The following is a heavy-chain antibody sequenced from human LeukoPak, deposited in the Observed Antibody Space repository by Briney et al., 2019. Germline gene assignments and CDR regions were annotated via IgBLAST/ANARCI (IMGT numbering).Heavy chain of an antibody. J-gene: IGHJ3*02. CDR3: AKGSYFTIFGVPKARVSKNYAFDI. CDR2: INPNSGGT. D-gene: IGHD3-3*01. Sequence: ASVKVSCKASGYTFTGYYMHWVRQAPGQGLEWMGWINPNSGGTNYAQKFQGRVTMTRDTSISTAYMELSWLRSDDTAVYYCAKGSYFTIFGVPKARVSKNYAFDIWGQGTMVTVSS. CDR1: GYTFTGYY. V-gene: IGHV1-2*02.